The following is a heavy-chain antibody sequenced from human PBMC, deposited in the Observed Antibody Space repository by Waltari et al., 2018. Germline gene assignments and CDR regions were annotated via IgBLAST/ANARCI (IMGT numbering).Heavy chain of an antibody. V-gene: IGHV1-69-2*01. CDR2: VDPEDGET. CDR3: ATDPNIVGANPTDY. J-gene: IGHJ4*02. CDR1: GYPFTDIH. D-gene: IGHD1-26*01. Sequence: EVPLVPSGAQVQKPGATVHTSCKASGYPFTDIHTPSVQQAPGKWLEWMGRVDPEDGETIYAEKFQGRVTITADTSTDTAYMELSSLRSEDTAVYYCATDPNIVGANPTDYWGQGTLVTVSS.